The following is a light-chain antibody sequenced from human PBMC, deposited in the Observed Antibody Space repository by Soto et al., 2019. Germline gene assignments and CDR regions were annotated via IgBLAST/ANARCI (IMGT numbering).Light chain of an antibody. V-gene: IGKV1-39*01. Sequence: DIQLTQSPSSLSASVGARVTITCRASQTISNFLNWYQIKPGKAPKLLIYGATSLQRRVPSRFSGSGSGTDFTLTIGSLQPEDVATYYCQQSYSPPPITFGQGTRLEIK. CDR1: QTISNF. CDR2: GAT. CDR3: QQSYSPPPIT. J-gene: IGKJ5*01.